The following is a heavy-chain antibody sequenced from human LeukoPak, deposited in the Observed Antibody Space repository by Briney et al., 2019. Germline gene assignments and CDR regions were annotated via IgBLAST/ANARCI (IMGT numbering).Heavy chain of an antibody. CDR3: AKGIGSSEERGYYFGMDV. CDR2: XXXXXGST. Sequence: QSGGSLRLSCXASGFTFSSYXXXXXXQAPXXXXXXXXXXXXXXGSTYXADSVKGRXXXPRDNSKNTLYLQMNRLRAGDTAVYYCAKGIGSSEERGYYFGMDVWGQGTTVTVSS. J-gene: IGHJ6*02. CDR1: GFTFSSYX. V-gene: IGHV3-23*01. D-gene: IGHD6-6*01.